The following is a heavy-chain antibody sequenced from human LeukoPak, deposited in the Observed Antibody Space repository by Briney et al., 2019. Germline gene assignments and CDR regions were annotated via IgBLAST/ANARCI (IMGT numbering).Heavy chain of an antibody. Sequence: PGGSLRLSCAASGFTFSRYAMHGVRQAPGKGLEWVAVISYDGSNKYYADSVKGRFTISRDNSKNTLYLQMNSLRAEDTAVYYCARDQDYCDYPTFDYWGQGPLVTVSS. D-gene: IGHD4-17*01. CDR3: ARDQDYCDYPTFDY. V-gene: IGHV3-30-3*01. CDR2: ISYDGSNK. J-gene: IGHJ4*02. CDR1: GFTFSRYA.